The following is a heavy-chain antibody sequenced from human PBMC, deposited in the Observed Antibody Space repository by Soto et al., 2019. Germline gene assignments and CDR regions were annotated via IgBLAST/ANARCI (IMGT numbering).Heavy chain of an antibody. CDR2: ISSNSSTI. J-gene: IGHJ4*02. CDR1: GFTFSSDS. D-gene: IGHD1-26*01. CDR3: ARDGGSLGY. V-gene: IGHV3-48*01. Sequence: EVQLGESWGGLVQPGGALRLSCAASGFTFSSDSMNWVRQAPGKGLELVSYISSNSSTIYYADSVKGRFTISRDNAKKSLYQQMNSLRAEDTAVYYCARDGGSLGYWGQGTLVTVSS.